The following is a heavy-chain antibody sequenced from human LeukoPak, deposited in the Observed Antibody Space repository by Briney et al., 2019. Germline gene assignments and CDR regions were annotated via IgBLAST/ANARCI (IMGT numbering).Heavy chain of an antibody. CDR3: ARVPGGSYYYYYYMDV. Sequence: SAKVSCKASGGTFSSYAISWVRQAPGQGLEWMGGIIPIFGTANYAQKFQGRVTITADESTSTAYMELSSLRSEDTAVYYCARVPGGSYYYYYYMDVWGKGTTVTVSS. J-gene: IGHJ6*03. V-gene: IGHV1-69*13. D-gene: IGHD1-26*01. CDR1: GGTFSSYA. CDR2: IIPIFGTA.